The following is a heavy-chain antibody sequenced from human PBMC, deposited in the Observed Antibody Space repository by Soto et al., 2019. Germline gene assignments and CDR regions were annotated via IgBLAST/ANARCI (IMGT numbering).Heavy chain of an antibody. CDR3: AKDRVAVATAEYFQH. CDR1: GFTFSSYG. D-gene: IGHD6-19*01. V-gene: IGHV3-30*18. Sequence: GGSLRLSCAASGFTFSSYGMHWVRQAPGKGLEWVAVISYDGSNKYYADSVKGRFTISRDNSKNTLYLQMNSLRAEDTAVYYCAKDRVAVATAEYFQHWGQGTLVTVSS. J-gene: IGHJ1*01. CDR2: ISYDGSNK.